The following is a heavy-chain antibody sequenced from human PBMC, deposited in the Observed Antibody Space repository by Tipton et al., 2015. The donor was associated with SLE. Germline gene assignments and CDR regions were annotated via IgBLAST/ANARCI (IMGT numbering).Heavy chain of an antibody. Sequence: SLRLSCAASGFIFSSYAMHWVRQAPGKGLEWVAVISYDGSNKYYADSVKGRFTISRDNSKNTLYLQMNSLRAEDTAVYYCARALLGYCSSTSCRYYYYMDVWGKGTTVTVSS. J-gene: IGHJ6*03. CDR1: GFIFSSYA. D-gene: IGHD2-2*01. CDR3: ARALLGYCSSTSCRYYYYMDV. CDR2: ISYDGSNK. V-gene: IGHV3-30*04.